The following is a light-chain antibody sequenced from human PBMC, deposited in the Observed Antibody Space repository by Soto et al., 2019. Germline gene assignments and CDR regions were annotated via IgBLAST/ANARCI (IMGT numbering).Light chain of an antibody. CDR1: SSDVGAYDF. Sequence: QSALTQPASVSGSPGQSITISCTGTSSDVGAYDFVSWYQQHPEKAPKLMIYEVSNRPSGVSNRFSGSKSVNTATLTISGLQAEDEADYYCSSYTSSSTRVFGTGTKLTVL. J-gene: IGLJ1*01. CDR3: SSYTSSSTRV. V-gene: IGLV2-14*03. CDR2: EVS.